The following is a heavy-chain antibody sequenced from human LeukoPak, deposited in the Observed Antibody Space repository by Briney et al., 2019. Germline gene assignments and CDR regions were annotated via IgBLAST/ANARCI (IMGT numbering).Heavy chain of an antibody. V-gene: IGHV3-21*04. D-gene: IGHD5-18*01. Sequence: PGGSLRLSCAASGFTFSSYSMNWVRHAPGKGLEWVSSISSSSSYIYYADSVKGRFTISRDNATNSLYLQMNSLRPEDTALYYCTKDSVAMVTTSDYWGQGTLVTVSS. J-gene: IGHJ4*02. CDR3: TKDSVAMVTTSDY. CDR2: ISSSSSYI. CDR1: GFTFSSYS.